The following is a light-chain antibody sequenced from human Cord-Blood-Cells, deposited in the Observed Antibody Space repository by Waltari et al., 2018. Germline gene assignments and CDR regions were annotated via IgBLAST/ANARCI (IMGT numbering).Light chain of an antibody. J-gene: IGKJ2*02. CDR2: AGS. CDR1: QSISSY. Sequence: DIQMTQSPSSLSASVGDRVTITCRASQSISSYLNWYQQKPGKAPKLLIYAGSSLQSGVPSRFSGSGSGTDFTLTISSLQPEDFATYYCQQSYSTPPWTFGQGTKLEIK. CDR3: QQSYSTPPWT. V-gene: IGKV1-39*01.